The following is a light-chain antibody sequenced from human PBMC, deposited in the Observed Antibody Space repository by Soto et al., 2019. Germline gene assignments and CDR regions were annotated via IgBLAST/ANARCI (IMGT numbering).Light chain of an antibody. CDR1: ISDVGAYNY. J-gene: IGLJ6*01. CDR2: DVI. Sequence: QSVLTQPASMSGCPGQSITLSCTGTISDVGAYNYVSWYQQHPGKAPKLMIFDVINRPSGVSTRFSGSKSGNTASLTISGLQAEDEADYYCSSYTTTRTVLFGGGTKVTVL. CDR3: SSYTTTRTVL. V-gene: IGLV2-14*03.